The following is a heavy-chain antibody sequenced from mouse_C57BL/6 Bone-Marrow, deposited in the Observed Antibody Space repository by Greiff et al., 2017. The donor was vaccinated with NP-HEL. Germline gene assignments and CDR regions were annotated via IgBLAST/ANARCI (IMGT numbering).Heavy chain of an antibody. D-gene: IGHD1-1*01. CDR3: AREDGSSYGDAMDY. J-gene: IGHJ4*01. CDR1: GFTFSDYG. CDR2: ISSGSSTI. Sequence: HLVESGGGLVKPGGSLKLSCAASGFTFSDYGMHWVRQAPEKGLEWVAYISSGSSTIYYADAVKGRFTISRDNAKNTLFLQMTSLRSEDTAMYYCAREDGSSYGDAMDYWGQGTSVTVSS. V-gene: IGHV5-17*01.